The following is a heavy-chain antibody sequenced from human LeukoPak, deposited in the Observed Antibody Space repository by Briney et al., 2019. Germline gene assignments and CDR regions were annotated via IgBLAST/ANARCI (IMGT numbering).Heavy chain of an antibody. Sequence: GGSLRLSCAASGFTFSNYWMTWVRQAPGKGLEWVANIKQDGSVKYYVDSVKGRFTISRDNAKNSLYLQVNSLRAEDTAVYYCARIGYSSSSLDYWGQGTLVTVSS. CDR1: GFTFSNYW. CDR3: ARIGYSSSSLDY. CDR2: IKQDGSVK. J-gene: IGHJ4*02. V-gene: IGHV3-7*01. D-gene: IGHD6-6*01.